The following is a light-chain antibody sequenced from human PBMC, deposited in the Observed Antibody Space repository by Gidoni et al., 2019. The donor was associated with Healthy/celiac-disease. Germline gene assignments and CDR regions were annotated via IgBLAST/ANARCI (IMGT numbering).Light chain of an antibody. CDR1: SSDVGGYNY. Sequence: QSALTQPASVSGSPGQSITISCTGTSSDVGGYNYLSWYQQHPGKAPKLMIYEVSNRPSWVSNRFSGSKSGNTASLTISGLQAEDEADYYCSSYTSSSTLVFGGGTKLTV. J-gene: IGLJ3*02. V-gene: IGLV2-14*01. CDR2: EVS. CDR3: SSYTSSSTLV.